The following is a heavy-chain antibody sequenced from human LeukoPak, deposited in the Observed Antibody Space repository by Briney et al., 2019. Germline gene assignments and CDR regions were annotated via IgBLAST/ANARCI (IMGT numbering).Heavy chain of an antibody. J-gene: IGHJ4*02. CDR2: MNPNSGNT. CDR3: ASLVGARGYFDY. CDR1: GYTFTSYD. Sequence: ASVKVSCKASGYTFTSYDINWVRQATGQGLEWMGWMNPNSGNTGYAQKFQGRVTITRNTSISTAYMELSSLRSEDTAVYYCASLVGARGYFDYWGQGTLVTVSS. D-gene: IGHD1-26*01. V-gene: IGHV1-8*03.